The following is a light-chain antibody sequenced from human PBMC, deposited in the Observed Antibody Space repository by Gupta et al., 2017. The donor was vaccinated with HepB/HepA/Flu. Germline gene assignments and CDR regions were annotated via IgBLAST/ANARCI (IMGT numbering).Light chain of an antibody. CDR3: ASWDDSLNGPYVV. J-gene: IGLJ2*01. V-gene: IGLV1-44*01. CDR1: SPNIGFND. CDR2: STN. Sequence: QPVLTQPPSASGTPGQRVTISCSGSSPNIGFNDVNWYQHLSGTAPKLLIFSTNRRPSGVPDRVSASKSGTSASLAISGLQSEDEGVYYCASWDDSLNGPYVVFGGGTKLTVL.